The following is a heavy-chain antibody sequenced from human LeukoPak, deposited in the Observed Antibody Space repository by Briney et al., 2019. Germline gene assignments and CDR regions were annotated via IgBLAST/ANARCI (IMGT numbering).Heavy chain of an antibody. V-gene: IGHV3-53*05. CDR2: IYSGGST. J-gene: IGHJ3*02. D-gene: IGHD3-10*01. CDR1: GFTVSSNY. CDR3: ARDPGWFGENDAFDI. Sequence: PGGSLRLSCAASGFTVSSNYMSWVRQAPGKGLEWVSVIYSGGSTYYADSVKGRFTISRDNSKNTLYLQMNSLRAEDTAVYYCARDPGWFGENDAFDIWGQGTMVTVSS.